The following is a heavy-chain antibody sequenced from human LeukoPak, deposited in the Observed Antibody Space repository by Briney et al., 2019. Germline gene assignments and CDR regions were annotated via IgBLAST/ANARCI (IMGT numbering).Heavy chain of an antibody. CDR1: GRSISSGSYY. V-gene: IGHV4-61*02. D-gene: IGHD6-13*01. Sequence: SETLSLTCTVSGRSISSGSYYWSWIRQPAGKGLEWIGRIYTSGSTNYNPSLKSRVTISVDTSKNQFSLKLSSVTAADTAVYYCARAEISIAAAGDYWGQGTLVTVSS. CDR2: IYTSGST. J-gene: IGHJ4*02. CDR3: ARAEISIAAAGDY.